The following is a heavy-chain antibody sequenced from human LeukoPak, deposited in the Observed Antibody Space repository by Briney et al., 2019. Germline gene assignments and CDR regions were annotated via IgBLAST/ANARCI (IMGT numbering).Heavy chain of an antibody. J-gene: IGHJ4*02. Sequence: ASVKVSCKASGYTFTGYYMHWVRQAPGQGLEWMGWINPNSGGTNYAQKFQGRVTMTRDTSISTAYMEPSRLRSDDTAVYYCARDKSYCSSTSCQRGDLDYWGQGTLVTVSS. D-gene: IGHD2-2*01. CDR3: ARDKSYCSSTSCQRGDLDY. CDR1: GYTFTGYY. CDR2: INPNSGGT. V-gene: IGHV1-2*02.